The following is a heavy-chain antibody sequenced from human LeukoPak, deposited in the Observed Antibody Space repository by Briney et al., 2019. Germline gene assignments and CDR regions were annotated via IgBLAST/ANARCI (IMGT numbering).Heavy chain of an antibody. V-gene: IGHV3-48*04. CDR2: ISSSGSTI. D-gene: IGHD1-14*01. CDR1: GFTFSRYS. Sequence: GGSLRLSCAASGFTFSRYSMNWVRQAPGKGLEWVSYISSSGSTIYYADSVKGRFTISRENAKNSLYLQMNSLRAEDTAVYYCARDYGSRGLDYWGQGTLVTVSS. J-gene: IGHJ4*02. CDR3: ARDYGSRGLDY.